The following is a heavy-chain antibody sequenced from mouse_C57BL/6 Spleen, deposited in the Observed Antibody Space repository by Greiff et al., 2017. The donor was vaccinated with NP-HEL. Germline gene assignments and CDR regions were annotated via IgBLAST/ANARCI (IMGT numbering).Heavy chain of an antibody. J-gene: IGHJ1*03. D-gene: IGHD1-1*01. CDR3: ARPDYCGSSPDWYFDV. CDR2: INPNNGGT. Sequence: EVQLQQSGPELVKPGASVKISCKASGYTFTDYYMNWVKQSHGKSLEWIGDINPNNGGTSYNQKFKGKATLTVDKSSSTAYMELRSLTSEDSAVYYCARPDYCGSSPDWYFDVWGTGTTVTVSS. V-gene: IGHV1-26*01. CDR1: GYTFTDYY.